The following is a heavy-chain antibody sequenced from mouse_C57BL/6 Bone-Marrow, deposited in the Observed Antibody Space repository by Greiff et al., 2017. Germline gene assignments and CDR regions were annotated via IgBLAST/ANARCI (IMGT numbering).Heavy chain of an antibody. D-gene: IGHD1-1*01. CDR3: AREFFYYYGTYWYFDV. CDR1: GFTFSSYA. Sequence: DVKLVESGGGLVKPGGSLKLSCAASGFTFSSYAMSWVRQTPEKRLEWVATISDGGSYTYYPDNVKGRFTISRDNAKNHLYLQMSHLKSEDTAMYYCAREFFYYYGTYWYFDVWGTGTTVTVAS. J-gene: IGHJ1*03. CDR2: ISDGGSYT. V-gene: IGHV5-4*01.